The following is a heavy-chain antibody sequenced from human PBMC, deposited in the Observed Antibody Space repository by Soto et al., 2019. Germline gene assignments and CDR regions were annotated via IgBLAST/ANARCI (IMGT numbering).Heavy chain of an antibody. CDR2: IDPSDSYT. CDR1: GYSFTSYW. D-gene: IGHD4-17*01. CDR3: ASSRSSVPAYGMDV. J-gene: IGHJ6*02. Sequence: GSLKISCKGSGYSFTSYWISWVRQMPGKGLEWMGRIDPSDSYTNYSPSFQGHVTISADKSISTAYLQWSSLKASDTAMYYCASSRSSVPAYGMDVWGQGTTVTVSS. V-gene: IGHV5-10-1*01.